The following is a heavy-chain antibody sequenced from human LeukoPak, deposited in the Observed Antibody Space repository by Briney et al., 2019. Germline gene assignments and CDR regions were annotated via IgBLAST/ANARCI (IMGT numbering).Heavy chain of an antibody. CDR3: ARDRYYYDSSGYHLPYYFDY. Sequence: PSETLSLTCTVSGGSISSGSYYWSWIRQPAGKGLEWIGRIYTSGSTNYNPSLKSRVTISVDTSKNQFSLKLSSVTAADTAAYYCARDRYYYDSSGYHLPYYFDYWGQGTLVTVSS. CDR2: IYTSGST. V-gene: IGHV4-61*02. D-gene: IGHD3-22*01. CDR1: GGSISSGSYY. J-gene: IGHJ4*02.